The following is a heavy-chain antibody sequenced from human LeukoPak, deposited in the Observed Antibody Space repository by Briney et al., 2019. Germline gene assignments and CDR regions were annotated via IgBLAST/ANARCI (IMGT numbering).Heavy chain of an antibody. V-gene: IGHV4-59*01. Sequence: PSETLSLTCTVSGGSLSSYYWTWIRQPPGKGLEWIGYIYYTGSTSYNPSLKSRVTISVQTSKNQFSLKLSSVTAADTAVYYCARGLNRNDYGDYGYWGQGTLVTVSS. CDR3: ARGLNRNDYGDYGY. CDR1: GGSLSSYY. CDR2: IYYTGST. J-gene: IGHJ4*02. D-gene: IGHD4-17*01.